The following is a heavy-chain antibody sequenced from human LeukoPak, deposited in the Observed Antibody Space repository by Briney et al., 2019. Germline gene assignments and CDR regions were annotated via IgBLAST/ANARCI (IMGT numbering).Heavy chain of an antibody. V-gene: IGHV1-2*02. Sequence: GASVKVSCKASGYTFTGYYMHWVRQAPGQGLEWMGWINPNSGGTNYAQKFQGRVTMTRDTSISIAYMELSRLRSDDTAVYYCARCTYYDFWSGYSPPYYFDYWGQGTLVTVSS. J-gene: IGHJ4*02. CDR1: GYTFTGYY. CDR3: ARCTYYDFWSGYSPPYYFDY. CDR2: INPNSGGT. D-gene: IGHD3-3*01.